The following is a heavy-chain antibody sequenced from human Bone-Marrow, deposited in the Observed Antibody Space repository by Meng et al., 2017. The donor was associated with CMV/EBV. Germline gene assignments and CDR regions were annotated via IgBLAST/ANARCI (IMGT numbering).Heavy chain of an antibody. CDR3: ARDVGTTLYYYGMDV. CDR1: GFTFSSYS. J-gene: IGHJ6*02. V-gene: IGHV3-21*01. Sequence: GGSLRLSCAASGFTFSSYSMNWVRQAPGKGLEWVSSISSSSSYIYYADSVKGRFTISRDNAKNSLYLQMNSLRAEDTAVYYCARDVGTTLYYYGMDVWGQGTTVTVS. D-gene: IGHD1-26*01. CDR2: ISSSSSYI.